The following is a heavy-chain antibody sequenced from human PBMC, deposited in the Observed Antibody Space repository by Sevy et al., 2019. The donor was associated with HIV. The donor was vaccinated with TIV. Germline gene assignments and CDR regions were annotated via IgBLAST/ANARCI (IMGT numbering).Heavy chain of an antibody. CDR3: AKEGFGYNYDSSGNLDY. Sequence: GGSLRLSCAASGFTFSSYWMHWVRQAPGKGLVWVSRINSDGSSTSYADSVKGRFTISRDNSKNTLYLQMTSLRAEDTAVYYCAKEGFGYNYDSSGNLDYWGQGTLVTVSS. CDR2: INSDGSST. D-gene: IGHD3-22*01. CDR1: GFTFSSYW. V-gene: IGHV3-74*01. J-gene: IGHJ4*02.